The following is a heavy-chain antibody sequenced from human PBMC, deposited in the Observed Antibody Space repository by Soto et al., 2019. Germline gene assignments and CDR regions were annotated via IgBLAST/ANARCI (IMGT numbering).Heavy chain of an antibody. J-gene: IGHJ4*02. CDR1: GFTFSSYS. CDR3: ARDYIIPYSSGWSWTPSFDY. CDR2: ISSSSSTI. Sequence: GGSLRLSCAASGFTFSSYSMNWVRQAPGKGLEWVSYISSSSSTIYYADSVKGRFTISRDNAKNSLYLQMNSLRAEDTAVYYCARDYIIPYSSGWSWTPSFDYWGQGTLVTVSS. V-gene: IGHV3-48*01. D-gene: IGHD6-19*01.